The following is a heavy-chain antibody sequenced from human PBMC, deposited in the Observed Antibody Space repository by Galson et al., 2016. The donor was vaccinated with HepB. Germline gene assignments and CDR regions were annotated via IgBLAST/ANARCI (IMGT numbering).Heavy chain of an antibody. J-gene: IGHJ3*01. D-gene: IGHD4-17*01. CDR1: GGSITNNKW. CDR2: IFQTGST. Sequence: SETLSLTCTVSGGSITNNKWWSWIRQPPGKGPEWIGQIFQTGSTNYNPSLQSRVTISLDKSKNQFSLRLSSVTAADTAIYYCATPNGDYYIDVFDLWGQGTRVTVSS. CDR3: ATPNGDYYIDVFDL. V-gene: IGHV4-4*02.